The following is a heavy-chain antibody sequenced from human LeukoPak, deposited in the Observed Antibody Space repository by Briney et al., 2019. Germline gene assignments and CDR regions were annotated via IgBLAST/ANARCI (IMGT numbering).Heavy chain of an antibody. D-gene: IGHD2-8*01. Sequence: AGGSLRLSCAASGFTFSNAWMSWVRQAPGKGLEWVGRIKSETDGGTTDYAAPVKGRFTISRDDSKDTLYLQMNSLQSEDTAVYYCAKDRCSNGVGCYYYYMDVWGKGTTVTISS. CDR3: AKDRCSNGVGCYYYYMDV. CDR2: IKSETDGGTT. CDR1: GFTFSNAW. J-gene: IGHJ6*03. V-gene: IGHV3-15*01.